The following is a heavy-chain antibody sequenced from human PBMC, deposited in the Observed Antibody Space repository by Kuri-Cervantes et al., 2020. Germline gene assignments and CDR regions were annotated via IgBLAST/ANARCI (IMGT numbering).Heavy chain of an antibody. V-gene: IGHV3-30*02. D-gene: IGHD3-10*01. Sequence: GGSLRLSCAASGFTFDDYAMHWVRQAPGKGLEWVANIKQDGSNKYYADSVKGRFTISRDNSKNTLYLQMNSLRAEDTAVYYCAKEGSRYYYYGMDVWGQGTTVTVSS. J-gene: IGHJ6*02. CDR2: IKQDGSNK. CDR3: AKEGSRYYYYGMDV. CDR1: GFTFDDYA.